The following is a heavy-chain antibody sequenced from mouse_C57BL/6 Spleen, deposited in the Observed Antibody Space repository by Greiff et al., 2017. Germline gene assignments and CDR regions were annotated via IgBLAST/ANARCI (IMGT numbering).Heavy chain of an antibody. V-gene: IGHV5-17*01. D-gene: IGHD1-1*01. Sequence: VKLVESGGGLVKPGGSLKLSCAASGFTFSDYGMHWVRQAPEKGLEWVAYISSGSSTIYYADTVKGRFTISRDNAKNSLFLQMTSLRSEDTAMYYCATYGSSYVEAMDYWGQGTSVTVSS. CDR2: ISSGSSTI. CDR1: GFTFSDYG. CDR3: ATYGSSYVEAMDY. J-gene: IGHJ4*01.